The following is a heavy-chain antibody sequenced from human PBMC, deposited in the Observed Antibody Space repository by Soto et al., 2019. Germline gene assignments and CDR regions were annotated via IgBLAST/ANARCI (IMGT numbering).Heavy chain of an antibody. CDR1: GGSFSGYY. D-gene: IGHD3-10*01. Sequence: PSETLSLTCAVYGGSFSGYYWSWIRQPPGKGLEWIGEINHSGSTNYNPSIKSRVTISVDTSKNQFSLKLSSVTAADTAVYYCARVKVRGVPFDYWGQGTLVTVSS. J-gene: IGHJ4*02. V-gene: IGHV4-34*01. CDR3: ARVKVRGVPFDY. CDR2: INHSGST.